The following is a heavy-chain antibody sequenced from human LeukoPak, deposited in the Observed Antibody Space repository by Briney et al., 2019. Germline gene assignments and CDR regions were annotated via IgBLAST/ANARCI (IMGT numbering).Heavy chain of an antibody. CDR3: AKVFYPAAGTGRVDFPFDY. V-gene: IGHV1-8*03. CDR1: GYTFTSYD. D-gene: IGHD6-13*01. Sequence: ASVKVSCKASGYTFTSYDINWVRQATGQGLEWMGWMNPNSGNTGYAQKFQGRVTITRNTSISTAYMELSSLRSEDTAVYYCAKVFYPAAGTGRVDFPFDYWGQGTLVTVSS. J-gene: IGHJ4*02. CDR2: MNPNSGNT.